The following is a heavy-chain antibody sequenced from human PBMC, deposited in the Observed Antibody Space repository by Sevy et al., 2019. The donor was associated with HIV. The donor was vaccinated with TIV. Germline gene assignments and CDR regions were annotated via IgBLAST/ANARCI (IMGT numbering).Heavy chain of an antibody. CDR2: IRSKGNGFAT. CDR3: AGQVGDTVMAIFYY. Sequence: GGSLRLSCAASGFAFRGSAIHWVRQASGKGLEWIGRIRSKGNGFATDYVPSVKGRFTISRDDSKKTAYLEMSSLKIDDTAVYYCAGQVGDTVMAIFYYWGQGTLVTVSS. V-gene: IGHV3-73*01. CDR1: GFAFRGSA. D-gene: IGHD1-26*01. J-gene: IGHJ4*02.